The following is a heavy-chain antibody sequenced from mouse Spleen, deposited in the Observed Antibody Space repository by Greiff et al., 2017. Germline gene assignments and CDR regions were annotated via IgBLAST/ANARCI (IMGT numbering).Heavy chain of an antibody. V-gene: IGHV1-50*01. J-gene: IGHJ2*01. CDR3: ARGWDKRAIGIFDY. Sequence: QVQLKQPGAELVKPGASVKLSCKASGYTFTSYWMQWVKQRPGQGLEWIGEIDPSDSYTNYNQKFKGKATLTVDTSSSTAYMQLSSLTSEDSAVYYCARGWDKRAIGIFDYWGQGTTLTVSS. CDR1: GYTFTSYW. D-gene: IGHD4-1*01. CDR2: IDPSDSYT.